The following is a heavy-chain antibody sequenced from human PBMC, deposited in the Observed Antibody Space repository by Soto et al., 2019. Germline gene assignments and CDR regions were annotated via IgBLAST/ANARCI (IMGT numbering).Heavy chain of an antibody. CDR2: ISGSGGST. CDR3: AKDRGRGYDS. CDR1: GFTFSSYA. Sequence: EVQLLESGGGLVQPGGSLRLSCAASGFTFSSYAMSWVRQAPGKGLEWVSGISGSGGSTHYADSVKGRFTISRDNSKNTPYLQMNSLSAEDTAVYYCAKDRGRGYDSWGQGTLVTVSS. D-gene: IGHD5-12*01. V-gene: IGHV3-23*01. J-gene: IGHJ4*02.